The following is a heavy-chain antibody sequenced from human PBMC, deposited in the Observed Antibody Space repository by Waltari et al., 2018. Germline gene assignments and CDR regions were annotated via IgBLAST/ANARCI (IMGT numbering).Heavy chain of an antibody. D-gene: IGHD1-26*01. CDR2: IIPIYGTP. CDR1: GGTFGTYA. J-gene: IGHJ3*01. CDR3: AKRIVGGPFDV. Sequence: QVHLVQSGAEVRKPGSSVKVSCEASGGTFGTYAISWVRQAPGQGLEWMGGIIPIYGTPNYAQKFQCRVYVAADELTTTAYMELSSLRSDDTAVYYCAKRIVGGPFDVWGQGTMVTVSS. V-gene: IGHV1-69*12.